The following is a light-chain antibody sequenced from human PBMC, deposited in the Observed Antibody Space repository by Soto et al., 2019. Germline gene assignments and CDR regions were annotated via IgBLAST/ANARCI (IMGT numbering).Light chain of an antibody. J-gene: IGKJ1*01. CDR1: QSVSSN. CDR2: GAS. V-gene: IGKV3-15*01. CDR3: QQYNNWRGT. Sequence: EIVMTQSPATRSVSPGERATLSCRASQSVSSNLAWYQQKPGQAPRLLIYGASTRATGIPARFSGIGSGTDFTLTITSLQSEDFAVYYCQQYNNWRGTFGQGTKVEIK.